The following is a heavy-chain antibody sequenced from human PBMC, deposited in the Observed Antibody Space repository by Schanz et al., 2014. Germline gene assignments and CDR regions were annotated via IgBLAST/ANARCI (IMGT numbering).Heavy chain of an antibody. CDR2: ISDDGSRR. CDR1: GFTVSAYS. V-gene: IGHV3-30*18. CDR3: AKAPYADYGYFHY. Sequence: VQVVESGGGLVRPGGSLRLSCSGFTVSAYSANWVRQAPGKGLEWVAVISDDGSRRHYADFVTGRFTISRDNSKDTVYLQMNSLRAEDTAVYYCAKAPYADYGYFHYWGQGTLVPVSS. J-gene: IGHJ4*02. D-gene: IGHD4-17*01.